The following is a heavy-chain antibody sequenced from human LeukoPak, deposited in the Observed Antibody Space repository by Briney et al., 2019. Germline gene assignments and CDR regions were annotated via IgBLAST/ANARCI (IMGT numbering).Heavy chain of an antibody. Sequence: SETLSLTCTVSGGPISSYYWSWIRQPPGKGLEWIGYIYYSGSTNYNPSLKSRVTISVDTSKNQFSLKLSSVTAADTAVYYCARDDGILEYWGQGTLVTVSS. CDR2: IYYSGST. CDR1: GGPISSYY. D-gene: IGHD1-14*01. V-gene: IGHV4-59*01. CDR3: ARDDGILEY. J-gene: IGHJ4*02.